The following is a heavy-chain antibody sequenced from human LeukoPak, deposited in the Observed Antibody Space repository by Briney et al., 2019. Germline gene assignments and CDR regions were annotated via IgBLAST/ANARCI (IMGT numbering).Heavy chain of an antibody. CDR2: IKSKNNGGTT. V-gene: IGHV3-15*01. Sequence: KTGGSLRLSCAVSGLTFSNTWLSWVRQAPGKGLEWVGRIKSKNNGGTTDYAAPGRGRFIISRDDSKNTLYLQMNSLKTEDTGVYYCSTDSLVLNYWGQGTLVTVSS. J-gene: IGHJ4*02. CDR3: STDSLVLNY. D-gene: IGHD3-16*01. CDR1: GLTFSNTW.